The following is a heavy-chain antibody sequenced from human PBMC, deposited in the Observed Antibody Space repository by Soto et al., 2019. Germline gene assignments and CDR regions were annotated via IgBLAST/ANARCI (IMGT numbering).Heavy chain of an antibody. D-gene: IGHD2-2*01. V-gene: IGHV1-69*08. Sequence: QVQLVQSGAEVKKPGSSVRVSCKASGDTFSTYTISWVRQAPGQGFEWLGRSIPILDVANYAQSLQGRVTITADKSTSTAYMELNSLRSEDTAVYYCARDSGNQLLIDYWGQGTLVTVSS. CDR2: SIPILDVA. CDR1: GDTFSTYT. J-gene: IGHJ4*02. CDR3: ARDSGNQLLIDY.